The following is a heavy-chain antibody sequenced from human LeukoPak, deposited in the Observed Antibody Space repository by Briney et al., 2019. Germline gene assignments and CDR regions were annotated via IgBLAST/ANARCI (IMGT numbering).Heavy chain of an antibody. CDR3: ARVPRSGSYSSY. CDR1: GGSFSGYY. CDR2: INHSGST. Sequence: SGTLSLTCAVYGGSFSGYYWSWIRQPPGKGLEWIGEINHSGSTNYNPSLKSRVTISVDTSKNQFSLKLSSVTAADTAVYYCARVPRSGSYSSYWGQGTLVTVSS. D-gene: IGHD1-26*01. J-gene: IGHJ4*02. V-gene: IGHV4-34*01.